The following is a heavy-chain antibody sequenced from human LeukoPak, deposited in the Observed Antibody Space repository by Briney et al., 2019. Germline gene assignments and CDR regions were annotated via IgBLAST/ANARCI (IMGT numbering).Heavy chain of an antibody. Sequence: GGSLRLSCAASGFTFSSYGMHWVRQAPGKGLEWVAVISYDGSNKYYADSVEGRFTISRDNSKNTLYLQMNSLRAEDTAVYYCAKDWGSSSWFPNYYFDYWGQGTLVTVSS. D-gene: IGHD6-13*01. CDR3: AKDWGSSSWFPNYYFDY. V-gene: IGHV3-30*18. J-gene: IGHJ4*02. CDR1: GFTFSSYG. CDR2: ISYDGSNK.